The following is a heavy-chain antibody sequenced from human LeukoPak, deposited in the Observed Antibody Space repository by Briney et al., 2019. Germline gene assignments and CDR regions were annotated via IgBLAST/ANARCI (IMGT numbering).Heavy chain of an antibody. J-gene: IGHJ5*02. V-gene: IGHV1-2*02. D-gene: IGHD6-13*01. CDR1: GYTFTGYY. Sequence: ASVKVSCKASGYTFTGYYMHWVRQAPGQGLEWMGWINPNSGGTNYAQKFQGRVTMTEDTSTDTAYMELSSLRSEDTAVYYCATLDSSSPLDPWGQGTLVTVSS. CDR3: ATLDSSSPLDP. CDR2: INPNSGGT.